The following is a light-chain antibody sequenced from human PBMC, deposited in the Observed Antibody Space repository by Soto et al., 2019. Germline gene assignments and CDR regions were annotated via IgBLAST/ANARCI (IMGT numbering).Light chain of an antibody. J-gene: IGKJ4*01. Sequence: DIQMTQSPSSLSASVGDRVTITCRASQSISNYSNWYQQKPGKAPKLLIYAASSLQSGVPSRFSGNGSGTDFTLTISSLQPEDFATYYCHQSYNTPLTFGGGTKVEIK. CDR3: HQSYNTPLT. V-gene: IGKV1-39*01. CDR1: QSISNY. CDR2: AAS.